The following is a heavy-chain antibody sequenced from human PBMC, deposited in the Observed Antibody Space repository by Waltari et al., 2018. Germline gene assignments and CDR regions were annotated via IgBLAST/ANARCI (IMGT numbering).Heavy chain of an antibody. CDR2: IGYDGSLK. V-gene: IGHV3-33*06. J-gene: IGHJ4*02. CDR3: VKSMTVTTGSLDS. CDR1: GFTFMPSG. D-gene: IGHD4-17*01. Sequence: QVLLVESGGGVVQPGGSLRLSCATSGFTFMPSGMHWVRQAPGKGLEWVAVIGYDGSLKYYADSVKGRFTISRDTSKNTVYLEMNSLRVEDTALYYCVKSMTVTTGSLDSWGQGTPVSVSS.